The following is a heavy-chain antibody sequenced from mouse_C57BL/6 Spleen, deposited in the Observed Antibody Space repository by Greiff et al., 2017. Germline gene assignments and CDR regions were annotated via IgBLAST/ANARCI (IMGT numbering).Heavy chain of an antibody. J-gene: IGHJ3*01. D-gene: IGHD4-1*01. CDR3: ARHEVGRGFAY. V-gene: IGHV5-6*01. CDR2: ISSGGSYT. CDR1: GFTFSSYG. Sequence: VHLVESGGDLVKPGGSLKLSCAASGFTFSSYGMSWVRQTPDKRLEWVATISSGGSYTYYPDSVKGRFTISRDNAKNTLYLQMSSLKSEDTAMYYCARHEVGRGFAYWGQGTLVTVSA.